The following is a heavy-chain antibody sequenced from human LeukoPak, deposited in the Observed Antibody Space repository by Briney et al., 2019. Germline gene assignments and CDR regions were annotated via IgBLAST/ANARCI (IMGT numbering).Heavy chain of an antibody. V-gene: IGHV4-59*12. Sequence: SETLSLTCTVSAGSISSYYWTWIRQPPGKGLEWIGYIYYSGSTNYNPSLKSRVTISVDTSKNQFSLKLSSVTAADTAVYYCARFGYDYVWGSYRIFDYWGQGTLVTVSS. CDR3: ARFGYDYVWGSYRIFDY. J-gene: IGHJ4*02. D-gene: IGHD3-16*02. CDR2: IYYSGST. CDR1: AGSISSYY.